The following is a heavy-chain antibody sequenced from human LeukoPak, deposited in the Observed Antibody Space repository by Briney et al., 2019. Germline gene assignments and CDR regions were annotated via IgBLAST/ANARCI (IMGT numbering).Heavy chain of an antibody. CDR2: IYFSGST. CDR1: GGSINSSSYY. D-gene: IGHD5-12*01. J-gene: IGHJ3*02. Sequence: PSETLSLTCTVSGGSINSSSYYWGWIRQPPGKGLEWIGTIYFSGSTYYNPSLKSRVTISVDSSKNQFSLQLSSVTAADTAVYYCATGLWLRQRGDAFDIWGQGTMVTVSS. CDR3: ATGLWLRQRGDAFDI. V-gene: IGHV4-39*07.